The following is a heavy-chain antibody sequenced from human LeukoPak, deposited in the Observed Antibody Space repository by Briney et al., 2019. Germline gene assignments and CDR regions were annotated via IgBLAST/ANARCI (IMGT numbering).Heavy chain of an antibody. CDR2: IYYSGST. CDR1: GGSISSYY. D-gene: IGHD3-10*01. V-gene: IGHV4-59*13. CDR3: ARVQPNYYGSGSYADY. Sequence: SETLSLTCTVSGGSISSYYWSWIRQPPGKGLEGIGYIYYSGSTNYNPSLKSRVTISVDTSKNQFSLKLSSVTAADTAVYYCARVQPNYYGSGSYADYWGQGTLVTVSS. J-gene: IGHJ4*02.